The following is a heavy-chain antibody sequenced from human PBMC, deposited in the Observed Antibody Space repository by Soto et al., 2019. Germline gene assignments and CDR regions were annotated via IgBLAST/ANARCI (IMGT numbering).Heavy chain of an antibody. J-gene: IGHJ6*03. Sequence: EVQLVESGGGLVQPGGSLRLSCAASGFTVSSNYMSWVRQAPGKGLEWVSAIYSGGSTYYADSVKGRFTISRDNSKNTLYLQMNSLRAEDTAVYYCASLYGSGSYYYYYYYMDVWGKGTTVTVSS. CDR1: GFTVSSNY. V-gene: IGHV3-66*01. D-gene: IGHD3-10*01. CDR3: ASLYGSGSYYYYYYYMDV. CDR2: IYSGGST.